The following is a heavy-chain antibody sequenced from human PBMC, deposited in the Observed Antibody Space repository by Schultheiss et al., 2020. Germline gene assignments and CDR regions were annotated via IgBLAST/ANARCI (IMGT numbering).Heavy chain of an antibody. V-gene: IGHV4-34*01. CDR1: GGSFSGYY. Sequence: SETLSLTCAVYGGSFSGYYWSWIRQPPGKGLEWIGSIYYSGSTYYNPSLKSRVTISVDTSKNQFSLKLSSVTAADTAVYYCARRIHAANFDYWGQGTLVTVSS. CDR2: IYYSGST. CDR3: ARRIHAANFDY. J-gene: IGHJ4*02.